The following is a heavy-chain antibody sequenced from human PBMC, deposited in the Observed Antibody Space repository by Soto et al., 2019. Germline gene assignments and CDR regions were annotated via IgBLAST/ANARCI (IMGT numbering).Heavy chain of an antibody. V-gene: IGHV4-59*01. CDR2: IYYSGST. CDR3: ARETVAAGGMDV. J-gene: IGHJ6*02. D-gene: IGHD4-4*01. CDR1: GGSISNYY. Sequence: QVQLQESGPGLVKPSETLSLTCTVSGGSISNYYWSWIRQPPGKGLEWIGYIYYSGSTNYNPSLKSRVTISVDTSKNQVSLKLSSVTAADTAVYYCARETVAAGGMDVWGQGTTVTVPS.